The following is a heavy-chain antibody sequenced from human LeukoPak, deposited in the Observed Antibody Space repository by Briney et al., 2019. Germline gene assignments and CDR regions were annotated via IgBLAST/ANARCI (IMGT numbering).Heavy chain of an antibody. CDR1: GFTFDDYA. J-gene: IGHJ4*02. V-gene: IGHV3-9*03. CDR2: ISWTSGSI. Sequence: PGGSLRLSCAASGFTFDDYAMHWVRQAPGKGLEWVSGISWTSGSIGYADSVKGRFTISRDNAKNSLYLQMNSLRAEDMALYYCAKGSYGRGDYFDYWGQGTLVTVSS. CDR3: AKGSYGRGDYFDY. D-gene: IGHD5-18*01.